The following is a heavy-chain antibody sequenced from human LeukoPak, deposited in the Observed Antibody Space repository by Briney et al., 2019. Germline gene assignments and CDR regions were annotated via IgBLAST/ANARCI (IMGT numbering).Heavy chain of an antibody. D-gene: IGHD1-26*01. V-gene: IGHV1-69*05. J-gene: IGHJ5*02. CDR3: ARDLAGYKGATRFGDWFDP. Sequence: SVKVSCKASGGTFSSYAISWVRQAPGQGLEWNGGIIPIFGTANYAQKFQGRVTITTDESTSTAYMELSSLRSEDTAVYYCARDLAGYKGATRFGDWFDPWGQGTLVTVSS. CDR2: IIPIFGTA. CDR1: GGTFSSYA.